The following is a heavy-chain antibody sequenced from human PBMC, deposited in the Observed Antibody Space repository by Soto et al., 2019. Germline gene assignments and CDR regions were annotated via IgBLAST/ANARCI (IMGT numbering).Heavy chain of an antibody. Sequence: GGSLRLSCAASGFTFSNYYMTWIRQAPGKGLECLSYISSREVTVYYADSVKGRFTISRDNTKNSLYLQMTTLRDEDTAVYYCARVSASGWHVNGRDYFDSWGQGTLVTVSS. D-gene: IGHD6-19*01. V-gene: IGHV3-11*01. CDR2: ISSREVTV. J-gene: IGHJ4*02. CDR1: GFTFSNYY. CDR3: ARVSASGWHVNGRDYFDS.